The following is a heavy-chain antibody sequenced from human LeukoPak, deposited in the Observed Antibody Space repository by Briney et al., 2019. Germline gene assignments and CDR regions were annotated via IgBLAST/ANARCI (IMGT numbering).Heavy chain of an antibody. CDR2: ISTTGSTI. CDR1: GFSFSDYY. V-gene: IGHV3-11*04. CDR3: AALDHGHDY. Sequence: GGSLRLSCAASGFSFSDYYMSWVRQAPGKGLEWVSYISTTGSTIHYADSVKGRFTISRDNAKNSLYLQMNSLRAEDTAVYYCAALDHGHDYWGQGTLVTVSS. J-gene: IGHJ4*02.